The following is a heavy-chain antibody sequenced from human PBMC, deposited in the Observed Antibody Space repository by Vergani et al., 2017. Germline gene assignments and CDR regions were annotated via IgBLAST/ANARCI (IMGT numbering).Heavy chain of an antibody. CDR2: IQFDGSTQ. V-gene: IGHV3-30*02. J-gene: IGHJ4*02. Sequence: QEQLVESGGGVVQRGGSLRLSCATSGFTLINYYIQWIRQGPGKGLESGAFIQFDGSTQYYTDSVKGRFTLTRDFSKNTLYLQMNSLRTDDTATYYCANHFRGWGIDSWGQETQVMVS. CDR1: GFTLINYY. CDR3: ANHFRGWGIDS. D-gene: IGHD3-16*01.